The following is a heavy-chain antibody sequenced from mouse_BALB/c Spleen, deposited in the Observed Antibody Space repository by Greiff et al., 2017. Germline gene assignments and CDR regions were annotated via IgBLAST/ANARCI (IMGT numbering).Heavy chain of an antibody. CDR3: ANYYGSSFDY. CDR1: GFTFSSYA. Sequence: DVKLVESGGGLVKPGGSLKLSCAASGFTFSSYAMSWVRQTPEKRLEWVATISSGGSYTYYPDSVKGRFTISRDNAKNTLYLQMSSLRSEDTAMYYCANYYGSSFDYWGQGTTLTVSS. D-gene: IGHD1-1*01. J-gene: IGHJ2*01. CDR2: ISSGGSYT. V-gene: IGHV5-9-3*01.